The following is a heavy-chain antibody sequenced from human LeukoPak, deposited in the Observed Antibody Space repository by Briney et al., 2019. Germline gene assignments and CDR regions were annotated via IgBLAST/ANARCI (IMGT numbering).Heavy chain of an antibody. D-gene: IGHD6-13*01. J-gene: IGHJ5*02. CDR3: ARFGGSSWYGDWFDP. CDR2: INHSGST. CDR1: GGSFSGYY. Sequence: SETLSLTCAVYGGSFSGYYWSWIRQPPGNGLEWIGEINHSGSTNYNPSLKSRVTISVDTSKNQFSLKLSSMTAADTAVYYCARFGGSSWYGDWFDPWGQGTLVTVSS. V-gene: IGHV4-34*01.